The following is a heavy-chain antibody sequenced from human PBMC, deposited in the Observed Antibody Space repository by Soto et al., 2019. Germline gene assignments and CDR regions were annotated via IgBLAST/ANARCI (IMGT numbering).Heavy chain of an antibody. D-gene: IGHD6-19*01. CDR3: AKDHYSSGWHFDY. V-gene: IGHV3-30*18. J-gene: IGHJ4*02. Sequence: GGSLRLSCAASGFTFSSYGMHWVRQAPGKGLEWVAVISYDGSNKYYADSVKGRFTISRDNSKNTLYLQMNSLRAEDTAVYYCAKDHYSSGWHFDYWGQGTLVTVS. CDR1: GFTFSSYG. CDR2: ISYDGSNK.